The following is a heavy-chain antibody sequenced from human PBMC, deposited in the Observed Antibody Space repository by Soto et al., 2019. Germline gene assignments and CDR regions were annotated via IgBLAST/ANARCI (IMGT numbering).Heavy chain of an antibody. Sequence: QVQLVESGGGVVQPGRSLRLSCAASGFTFSSYGMHWVRQAPGKGLEWVAVISYDGSNKYYADSVKGRFTISRDNSKNTLYLQMNSLRAEDTAVYYCAKYEQLNRYGMDVWGQGTTVTVSS. D-gene: IGHD6-13*01. CDR1: GFTFSSYG. CDR2: ISYDGSNK. V-gene: IGHV3-30*18. J-gene: IGHJ6*02. CDR3: AKYEQLNRYGMDV.